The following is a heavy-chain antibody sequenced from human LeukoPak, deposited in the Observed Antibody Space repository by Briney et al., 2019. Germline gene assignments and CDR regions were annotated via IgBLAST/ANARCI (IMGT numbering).Heavy chain of an antibody. D-gene: IGHD6-6*01. Sequence: GGSLRLSCLASGFTFSGQYMSWVRQAPGKGLEWVANIRPESSAKMYVDSVKGRFSISRDNAKNSLYLQMNSLRAEDTAVYYCARSYSSSRGTFDYWGQGTLVTVSS. CDR3: ARSYSSSRGTFDY. V-gene: IGHV3-7*04. CDR2: IRPESSAK. CDR1: GFTFSGQY. J-gene: IGHJ4*02.